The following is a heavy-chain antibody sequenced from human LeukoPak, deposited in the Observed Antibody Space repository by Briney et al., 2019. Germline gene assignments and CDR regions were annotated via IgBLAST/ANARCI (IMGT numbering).Heavy chain of an antibody. D-gene: IGHD3-16*01. J-gene: IGHJ4*02. CDR2: INPNSGGT. CDR3: ARKDYIWGSYPLDY. V-gene: IGHV1-2*02. CDR1: GYTFTGFY. Sequence: ASVKVSCKASGYTFTGFYMHWVRQAPGQGLEWMGWINPNSGGTNYAQKFQGRVTMTRDTSISTAHMELSRLRSDDTAVYYCARKDYIWGSYPLDYWGQGTLVTVSS.